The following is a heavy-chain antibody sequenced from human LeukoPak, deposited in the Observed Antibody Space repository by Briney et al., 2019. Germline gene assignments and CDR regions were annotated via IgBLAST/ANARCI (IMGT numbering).Heavy chain of an antibody. CDR1: GFTFSSYG. V-gene: IGHV3-30*03. D-gene: IGHD4-23*01. J-gene: IGHJ3*02. CDR2: ISYDGSNK. Sequence: GGSLRLSCAASGFTFSSYGMHWVRQAPGKGLEWVAVISYDGSNKYYADSVKGRFTISRDNSKNTLYLQMNSLRAEDTAVYYCARSDRWLFAFDIWGQGTMVTVSS. CDR3: ARSDRWLFAFDI.